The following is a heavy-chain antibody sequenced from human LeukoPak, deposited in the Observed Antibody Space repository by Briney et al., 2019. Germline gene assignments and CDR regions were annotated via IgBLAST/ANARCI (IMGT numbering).Heavy chain of an antibody. V-gene: IGHV4-34*01. Sequence: SETLSLTCAVYGGSFSGYYWSWIRQPPGKGLEWIGEINHSGSTNHNPSLKSRLTISVDTSKNQFSLKLSSVTAADTAVYYCASSRSGSFDYWGQGTLVTVSS. CDR2: INHSGST. CDR3: ASSRSGSFDY. CDR1: GGSFSGYY. D-gene: IGHD1-26*01. J-gene: IGHJ4*02.